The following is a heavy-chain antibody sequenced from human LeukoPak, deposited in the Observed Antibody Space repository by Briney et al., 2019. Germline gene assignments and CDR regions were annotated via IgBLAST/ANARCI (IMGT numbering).Heavy chain of an antibody. D-gene: IGHD3-9*01. CDR1: GFAFSRFA. CDR2: IGGLGEST. V-gene: IGHV3-23*01. CDR3: AKDRDIILTGHGMDV. Sequence: GGSLRLSCEASGFAFSRFAMTWVRQAPGKGLEWVSTIGGLGESTNYADSVKGRFTISRDNSKNTLYLQMNNLRAEDTAVYYCAKDRDIILTGHGMDVWGQGTTVTVSS. J-gene: IGHJ6*02.